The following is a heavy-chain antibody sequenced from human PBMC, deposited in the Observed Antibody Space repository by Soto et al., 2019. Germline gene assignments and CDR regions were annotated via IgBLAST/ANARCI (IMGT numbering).Heavy chain of an antibody. V-gene: IGHV5-51*01. Sequence: RKISCKGSGYSFTSYWIGWVRQMPGKGLEWMGIIYPGDSDTRYSPSFQGQVTISADKSISTAYLQWSSLKASDTAMYYCARGSGYDYWYYGMDVWGQGTTVTVSS. D-gene: IGHD5-12*01. CDR3: ARGSGYDYWYYGMDV. J-gene: IGHJ6*02. CDR2: IYPGDSDT. CDR1: GYSFTSYW.